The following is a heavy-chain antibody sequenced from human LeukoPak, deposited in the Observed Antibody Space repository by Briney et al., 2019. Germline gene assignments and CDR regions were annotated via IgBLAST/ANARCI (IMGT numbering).Heavy chain of an antibody. CDR3: ARDRLIDAFDI. CDR2: IYYSGST. CDR1: GGSLSSYY. V-gene: IGHV4-59*01. J-gene: IGHJ3*02. Sequence: SETLSLTCTVSGGSLSSYYWSWIRQPPGKGLEWIGYIYYSGSTNYNPSLKSRVTISVDTSKNQFSLKLSSVTAADTAVYYCARDRLIDAFDIWGQGTMVTVSS.